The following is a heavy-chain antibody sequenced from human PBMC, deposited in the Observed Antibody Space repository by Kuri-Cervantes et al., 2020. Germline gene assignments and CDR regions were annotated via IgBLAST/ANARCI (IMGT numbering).Heavy chain of an antibody. Sequence: GESLKISCAASGFTFSSYDMHLVRQSTGKGLEWVSAIGTAGDTYYPGSVKGRFTISRDNSKNTLYLQMNSLRAEDTAVYYCAKDRLDYDFWSGYYLNYFDYWGQGTLVTVSS. CDR2: IGTAGDT. CDR3: AKDRLDYDFWSGYYLNYFDY. D-gene: IGHD3-3*01. CDR1: GFTFSSYD. J-gene: IGHJ4*02. V-gene: IGHV3-13*01.